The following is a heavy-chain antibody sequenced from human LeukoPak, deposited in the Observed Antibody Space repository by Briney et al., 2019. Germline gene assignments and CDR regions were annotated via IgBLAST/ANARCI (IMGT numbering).Heavy chain of an antibody. D-gene: IGHD2-15*01. J-gene: IGHJ6*03. CDR3: ARMGYCSGGSCYSYYYYMDV. CDR2: IQYDGSNK. Sequence: GGSLRLSCAASGFTLSSYGIHRVRQAPGKGLEWVAFIQYDGSNKYYADSVRGRFTISRNNSQNTLYLQMNSLRNEDTAVYYCARMGYCSGGSCYSYYYYMDVWGKGTTVTASS. CDR1: GFTLSSYG. V-gene: IGHV3-30*02.